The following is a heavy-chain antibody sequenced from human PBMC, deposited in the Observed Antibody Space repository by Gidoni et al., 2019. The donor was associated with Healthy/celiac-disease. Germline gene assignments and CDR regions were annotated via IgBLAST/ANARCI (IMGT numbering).Heavy chain of an antibody. CDR3: AKAPGWLQFVRHFDY. J-gene: IGHJ4*02. CDR2: ISGSTGST. D-gene: IGHD5-12*01. Sequence: EVQLVESGGGLVQPGGSLRLSCSASGFTFNTYAMSWVRQAPGKGLEWVSVISGSTGSTYYADSVKGRFTISRDNSKNTLYLQMNSLRAEDTALYYCAKAPGWLQFVRHFDYWGQGTLVTVSS. CDR1: GFTFNTYA. V-gene: IGHV3-23*04.